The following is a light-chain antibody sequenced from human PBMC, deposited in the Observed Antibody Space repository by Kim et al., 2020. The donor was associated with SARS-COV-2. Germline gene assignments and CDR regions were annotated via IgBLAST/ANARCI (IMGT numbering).Light chain of an antibody. Sequence: GQSVTISCTGTSSAVGGYNYVSWYQQHPGKAPKLMIYDVSKRPSGVPDRFSGSKSGNTASLTISGLQAEDEADYYCCSYAGSYTWVFGGGTKLTVL. V-gene: IGLV2-11*01. CDR3: CSYAGSYTWV. J-gene: IGLJ3*02. CDR2: DVS. CDR1: SSAVGGYNY.